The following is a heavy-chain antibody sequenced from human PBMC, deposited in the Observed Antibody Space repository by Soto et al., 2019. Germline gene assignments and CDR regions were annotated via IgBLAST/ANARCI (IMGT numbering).Heavy chain of an antibody. V-gene: IGHV3-30-3*01. D-gene: IGHD2-2*01. CDR3: ARVFPLVHLCSPLLDY. CDR1: GFSFSNYV. J-gene: IGHJ4*02. CDR2: ISYDGSNK. Sequence: GGSLRLSCAASGFSFSNYVMHWVRQAPGKGLEWVAVISYDGSNKYYADSVKGRFTISRDNSKNTLYLQMNSLRTEDTAVYYCARVFPLVHLCSPLLDYWGQGPLVPVAS.